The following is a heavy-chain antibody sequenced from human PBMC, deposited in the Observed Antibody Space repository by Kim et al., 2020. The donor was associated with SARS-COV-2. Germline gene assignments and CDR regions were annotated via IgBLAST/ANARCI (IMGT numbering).Heavy chain of an antibody. D-gene: IGHD3-10*01. J-gene: IGHJ4*02. Sequence: GGSLRLSCAASGFTFSSYWMSWVRQAPGKGLEWVANIKQDGSEKYYVDSVKGRFTISRDNAKNSLYLQMNSLRAEDTAVYYCARARGNMVRGAADFDSWGQGTLVTVSS. CDR2: IKQDGSEK. CDR1: GFTFSSYW. CDR3: ARARGNMVRGAADFDS. V-gene: IGHV3-7*03.